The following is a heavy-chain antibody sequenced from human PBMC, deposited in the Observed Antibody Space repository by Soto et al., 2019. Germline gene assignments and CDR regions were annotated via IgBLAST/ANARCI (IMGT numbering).Heavy chain of an antibody. CDR2: LSGSGAST. V-gene: IGHV3-23*01. CDR3: AKDLRNWIDY. Sequence: GGSLRLSCAASGFTFGNYAMTWVRQAPGNGLEWVSALSGSGASTYYAGSVKGRFTISRDNSKNTLYLQMSSLRADDTAVYYCAKDLRNWIDYWGRGTLVTVSS. D-gene: IGHD3-3*01. CDR1: GFTFGNYA. J-gene: IGHJ4*02.